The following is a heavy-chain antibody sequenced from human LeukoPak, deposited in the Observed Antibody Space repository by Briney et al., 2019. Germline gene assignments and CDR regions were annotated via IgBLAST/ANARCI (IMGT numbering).Heavy chain of an antibody. CDR3: ARDLTQYDFWSGWNGIYYYYGMDV. D-gene: IGHD3-3*01. CDR1: GGSISSYY. Sequence: SETLSLTCTVSGGSISSYYWSWIRQPAGKGLEWIGRIYTSGSTNYNPSLKSRVTMSVDTSKNQFSLKLSSVTAADTAVYYCARDLTQYDFWSGWNGIYYYYGMDVWGQGTTVTVSS. CDR2: IYTSGST. J-gene: IGHJ6*02. V-gene: IGHV4-4*07.